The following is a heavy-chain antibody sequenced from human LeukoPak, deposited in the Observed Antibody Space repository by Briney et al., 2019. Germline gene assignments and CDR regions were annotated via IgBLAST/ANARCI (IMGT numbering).Heavy chain of an antibody. D-gene: IGHD3-3*01. CDR1: GFTFSSYA. V-gene: IGHV3-30-3*01. J-gene: IGHJ3*02. CDR2: ISYDGGNK. CDR3: ASSHLIGPLRFLEWWGAFDI. Sequence: PGRSLRLSCAASGFTFSSYAMHWVRQAPGKGLEWVAVISYDGGNKYYADSVKGRFTISRDNSKNTLYLQMNSLRAEDTAAYYCASSHLIGPLRFLEWWGAFDIWGQGTMVTVSS.